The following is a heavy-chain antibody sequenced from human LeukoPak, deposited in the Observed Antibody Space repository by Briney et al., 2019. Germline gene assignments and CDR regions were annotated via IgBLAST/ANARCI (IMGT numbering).Heavy chain of an antibody. V-gene: IGHV1-24*01. J-gene: IGHJ5*02. CDR2: FDPEDGET. Sequence: ASVKVSCKASGYTFTGYYMHWVRQAPGKGLEWMGGFDPEDGETIYAQKFQGRVTMTEDTSTDTAYMELSSLRSEDTAVYYCATAPKGRAYNWFDPWGQGTLVTVSS. CDR1: GYTFTGYY. CDR3: ATAPKGRAYNWFDP.